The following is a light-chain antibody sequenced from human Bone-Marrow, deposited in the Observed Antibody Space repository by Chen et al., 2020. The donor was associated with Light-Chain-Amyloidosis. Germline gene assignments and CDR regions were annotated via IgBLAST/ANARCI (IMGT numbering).Light chain of an antibody. CDR3: QQYGSSRGT. V-gene: IGKV3-20*01. Sequence: EIVLTQSPGTLSLSPGERATLSCRASHSVSSNYLAWYQQIPGQAPRLLIYGASSRATGIPDRFSGGGSETDFTHTISRLGDEDFARYCCQQYGSSRGTFGGGTKVEIK. CDR1: HSVSSNY. J-gene: IGKJ4*01. CDR2: GAS.